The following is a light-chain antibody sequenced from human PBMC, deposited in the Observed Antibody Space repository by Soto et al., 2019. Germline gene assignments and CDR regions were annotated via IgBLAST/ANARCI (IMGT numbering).Light chain of an antibody. Sequence: QSALTQPASVSGSPGQSITISCTGTSSDVGGYNYVSWYQQHPGKAPKLMIYDVSNRPAGVSNRFSGSKSGNTHSLTISGLQAEDQADYYCSSHTRSSTRVFGGGTKLTVL. CDR1: SSDVGGYNY. CDR2: DVS. CDR3: SSHTRSSTRV. V-gene: IGLV2-14*01. J-gene: IGLJ2*01.